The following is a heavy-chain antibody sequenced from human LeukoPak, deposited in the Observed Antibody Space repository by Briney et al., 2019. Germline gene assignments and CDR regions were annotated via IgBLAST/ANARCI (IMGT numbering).Heavy chain of an antibody. CDR1: GFTFSSTW. J-gene: IGHJ6*03. Sequence: GGSLRLSCVVSGFTFSSTWMSWVRQAPGKGLEWVANINQDGTILHYVDSVKGRFTLSRDNAKNSLYLQMNSLRAEDTAVYYCARTVRGVIRSGCYYYYMDVWGKGTTVTVSS. V-gene: IGHV3-7*01. CDR3: ARTVRGVIRSGCYYYYMDV. CDR2: INQDGTIL. D-gene: IGHD3-10*01.